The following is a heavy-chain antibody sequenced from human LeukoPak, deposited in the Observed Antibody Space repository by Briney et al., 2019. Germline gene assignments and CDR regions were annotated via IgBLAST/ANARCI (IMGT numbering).Heavy chain of an antibody. CDR3: ARGWRKSQLQSSFYYYGLDV. D-gene: IGHD2-2*01. V-gene: IGHV7-4-1*02. Sequence: ASVKVSCKPSGYTFTSYGVNWVRQAPGQGLEWMGWINTKTGNPTYAQGFTGRFVFSLDTSVSTAYLQISSLRAEDTALYYCARGWRKSQLQSSFYYYGLDVWGQGTTVTVSS. CDR1: GYTFTSYG. J-gene: IGHJ6*02. CDR2: INTKTGNP.